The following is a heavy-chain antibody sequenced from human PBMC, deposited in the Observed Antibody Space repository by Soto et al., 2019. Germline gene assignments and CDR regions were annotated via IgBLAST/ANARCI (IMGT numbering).Heavy chain of an antibody. Sequence: SETLSLTCTVSGGSISSSSYYWGWIRQPPGKGLEWIGSIYYSGSTYYNPSLKSRVTISVDTSKNQFSLKLSSVTAADTAVYYCARSLFGVVISWFDPWGQGTLVTVSS. CDR1: GGSISSSSYY. J-gene: IGHJ5*02. V-gene: IGHV4-39*07. D-gene: IGHD3-3*01. CDR2: IYYSGST. CDR3: ARSLFGVVISWFDP.